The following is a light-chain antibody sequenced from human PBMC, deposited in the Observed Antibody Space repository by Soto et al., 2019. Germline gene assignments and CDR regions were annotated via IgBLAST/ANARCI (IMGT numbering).Light chain of an antibody. Sequence: EILLTQSPGTLSLSPGERATLSCRASQSVSSRFLAWYQQKPGQAPRLLMYGASNRATGIPDRFSGSGSGTDFTLTISRLDPEDFAVYYCQQYGSPGTFGQGTKVDIK. V-gene: IGKV3-20*01. CDR3: QQYGSPGT. CDR1: QSVSSRF. J-gene: IGKJ1*01. CDR2: GAS.